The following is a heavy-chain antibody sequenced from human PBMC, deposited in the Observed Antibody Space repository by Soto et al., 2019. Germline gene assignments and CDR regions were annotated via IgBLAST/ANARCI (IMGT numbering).Heavy chain of an antibody. CDR1: GFTFSAFG. V-gene: IGHV3-30*18. Sequence: PGGSLRLSCEASGFTFSAFGIHWVRQAPGKGLEWLAVISYDGTHQYYAESVKGRFTISRDNSKNTVFLQMNRLRVEDTAVYYCGKEIVHYYNGMDVWGQGNTVTVSS. J-gene: IGHJ6*02. CDR3: GKEIVHYYNGMDV. D-gene: IGHD3-10*01. CDR2: ISYDGTHQ.